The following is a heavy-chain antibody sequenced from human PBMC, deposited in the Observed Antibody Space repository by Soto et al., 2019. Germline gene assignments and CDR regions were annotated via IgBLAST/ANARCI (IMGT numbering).Heavy chain of an antibody. CDR3: ARQIYDSDTGPNFQYYFDS. J-gene: IGHJ4*02. V-gene: IGHV5-10-1*01. Sequence: GESMKICSKGSGYSFDGYGITWVRQKTGKGLEWMGRIDPSDSQTYYSPSFRGHVTISVTKSITTVFLQWSSLRASDTAMYYCARQIYDSDTGPNFQYYFDSWGQGTPVTVSS. D-gene: IGHD3-22*01. CDR1: GYSFDGYG. CDR2: IDPSDSQT.